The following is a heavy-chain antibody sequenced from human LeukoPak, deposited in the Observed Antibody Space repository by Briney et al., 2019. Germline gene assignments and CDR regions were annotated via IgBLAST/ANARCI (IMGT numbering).Heavy chain of an antibody. J-gene: IGHJ3*01. CDR1: TGSISSYY. V-gene: IGHV4-59*08. D-gene: IGHD1-26*01. Sequence: SETLSLTCTVSTGSISSYYWSWIRQPPGKTLEWIGYIYYSGSANYNPSPKSRVTISVDTSKNQFSLKLTSVTAADTAVYYCARHWVSSESPYSFDVWGQGTMVTVSS. CDR3: ARHWVSSESPYSFDV. CDR2: IYYSGSA.